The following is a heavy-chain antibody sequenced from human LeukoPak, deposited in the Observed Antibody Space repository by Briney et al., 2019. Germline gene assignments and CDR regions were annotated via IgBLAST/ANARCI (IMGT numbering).Heavy chain of an antibody. V-gene: IGHV1-46*01. CDR1: GYTFTSYY. Sequence: GASVKVSCKASGYTFTSYYMHWVRQAPGQGLEWMGIINPSGGSTSYAQKFQGRVTMTRDTSTSTVYMELSSLRSEDTAVYYCARSYDSSGYYYFHLDYWGQGTLVTVSS. CDR2: INPSGGST. D-gene: IGHD3-22*01. CDR3: ARSYDSSGYYYFHLDY. J-gene: IGHJ4*02.